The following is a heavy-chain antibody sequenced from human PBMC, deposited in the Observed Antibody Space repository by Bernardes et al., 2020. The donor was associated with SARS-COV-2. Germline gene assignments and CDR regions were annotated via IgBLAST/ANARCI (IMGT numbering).Heavy chain of an antibody. D-gene: IGHD6-6*01. CDR1: GCSISSYY. CDR3: ARLSGVAARPYYYYGMDL. V-gene: IGHV4-59*08. Sequence: SESLTLTCTVSGCSISSYYRSWIRQPPGKGLEWIASIYCSGSTNYTPSLKGRVTISVDTSKNQLSLKLSSVTAADTAVYYCARLSGVAARPYYYYGMDLWDQGTTVTGSS. J-gene: IGHJ6*02. CDR2: IYCSGST.